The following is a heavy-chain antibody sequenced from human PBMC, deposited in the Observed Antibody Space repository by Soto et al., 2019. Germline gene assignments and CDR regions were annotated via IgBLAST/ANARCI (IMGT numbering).Heavy chain of an antibody. CDR1: GFTFSSYA. CDR3: AKTGSRMVVVPGPFDY. J-gene: IGHJ4*02. Sequence: EVQLLESGGGLVQPGGSLRLSCAASGFTFSSYAMSWVRQAPGKGLEWVSAISGSGGSTYYADSVKVRFPISRDNSKNTLYLQMNSLRDEDTAVYYCAKTGSRMVVVPGPFDYWGQGTLVTVSS. D-gene: IGHD2-2*01. CDR2: ISGSGGST. V-gene: IGHV3-23*01.